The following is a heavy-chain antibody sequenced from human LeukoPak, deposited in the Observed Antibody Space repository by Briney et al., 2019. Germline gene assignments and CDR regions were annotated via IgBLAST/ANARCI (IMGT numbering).Heavy chain of an antibody. CDR2: ISGSSSYI. V-gene: IGHV3-21*01. CDR3: ARGSEWTNGVSDY. J-gene: IGHJ4*02. CDR1: GFIFSRCG. Sequence: GGSLRLSCAASGFIFSRCGMNWVRKTPGKGLEWVASISGSSSYISYADSVKGRFTISRDNAKNSLYLQMNSLRVEDTAVYYCARGSEWTNGVSDYWGQGTLVTVSS. D-gene: IGHD3-3*01.